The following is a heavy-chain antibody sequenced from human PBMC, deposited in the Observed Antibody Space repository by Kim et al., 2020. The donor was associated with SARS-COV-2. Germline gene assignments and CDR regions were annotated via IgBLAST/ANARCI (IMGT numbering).Heavy chain of an antibody. Sequence: QPSHKSRVTISVDTSKNQFSLKRSTGTAADTAVYYCARHTSVRGPRYFDYWGQGTLVTVSS. CDR3: ARHTSVRGPRYFDY. V-gene: IGHV4-39*01. D-gene: IGHD3-10*01. J-gene: IGHJ4*02.